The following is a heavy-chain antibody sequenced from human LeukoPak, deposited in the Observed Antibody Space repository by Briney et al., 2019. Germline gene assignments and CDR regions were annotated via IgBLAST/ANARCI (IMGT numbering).Heavy chain of an antibody. CDR2: IYYGGST. J-gene: IGHJ4*02. V-gene: IGHV4-39*01. CDR1: GGSLSSRSYY. CDR3: ARHFGYRYGYADY. D-gene: IGHD5-18*01. Sequence: SETLSLTCTVSGGSLSSRSYYWGWIRQPPGKGLEWIGSIYYGGSTYYNPSLKSRVTISVDTSKNQFSLKLSSVTAADTAVYYCARHFGYRYGYADYWGQGTLVTVSS.